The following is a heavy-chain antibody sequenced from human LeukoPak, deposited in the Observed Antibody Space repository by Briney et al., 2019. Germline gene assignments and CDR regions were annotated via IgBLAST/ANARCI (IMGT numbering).Heavy chain of an antibody. CDR1: GYTFTSYG. CDR3: ARDRGGYYDSSGYKT. J-gene: IGHJ5*02. CDR2: ISAYNGNT. Sequence: ASVKVSCKASGYTFTSYGISWVRQAPGQGLEWMGWISAYNGNTNYAQKLQGRVTMTTDTSTSTAYMELRSLRSDDTAVYYCARDRGGYYDSSGYKTWGQGTLVTVFS. D-gene: IGHD3-22*01. V-gene: IGHV1-18*01.